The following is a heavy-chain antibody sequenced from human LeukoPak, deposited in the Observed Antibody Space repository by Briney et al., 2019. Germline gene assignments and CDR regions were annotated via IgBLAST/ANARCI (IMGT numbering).Heavy chain of an antibody. CDR3: ARETNIVVVPAAIRWFDP. V-gene: IGHV3-30*01. CDR1: GFTFSSYA. J-gene: IGHJ5*02. Sequence: PGGSLRLSCAASGFTFSSYAMHWVRQAPGKGLEWVAVISYDGSNKYYADSVKGRFTISRDNSKNTLYLQMNSLRAEDTAVYYCARETNIVVVPAAIRWFDPWGQGTLVTVSS. D-gene: IGHD2-2*01. CDR2: ISYDGSNK.